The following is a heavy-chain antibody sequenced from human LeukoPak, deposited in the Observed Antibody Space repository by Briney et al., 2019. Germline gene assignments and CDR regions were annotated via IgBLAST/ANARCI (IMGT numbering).Heavy chain of an antibody. J-gene: IGHJ4*02. CDR3: ARTRDLGPDY. CDR2: TYYRSKWYY. Sequence: SQTLSLTCVISGDSVSSNSAAGNWIRQSPSRGLEWLGRTYYRSKWYYHYAVSMKSRITVNPDTSKNQSSLQLNSVTPEDTAVYYCARTRDLGPDYWGQGTLVTVSS. D-gene: IGHD1-26*01. V-gene: IGHV6-1*01. CDR1: GDSVSSNSAA.